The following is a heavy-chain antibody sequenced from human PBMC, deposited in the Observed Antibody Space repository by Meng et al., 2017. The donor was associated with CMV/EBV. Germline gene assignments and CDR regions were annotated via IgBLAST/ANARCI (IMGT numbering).Heavy chain of an antibody. CDR1: GYTFTSYY. CDR2: INPSGGST. V-gene: IGHV1-46*01. D-gene: IGHD3-3*01. J-gene: IGHJ3*02. CDR3: ARERIFGVVISRNDAFDI. Sequence: ASVKVSCKASGYTFTSYYMHWVRQAPGQGLEWMGIINPSGGSTSYAQKFQGRVTMTRETSTSTVYMELSSLRSEDTAVYYCARERIFGVVISRNDAFDIWGQGTMVTVSS.